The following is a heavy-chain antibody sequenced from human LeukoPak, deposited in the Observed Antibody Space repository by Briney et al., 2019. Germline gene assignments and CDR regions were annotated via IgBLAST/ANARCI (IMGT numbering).Heavy chain of an antibody. J-gene: IGHJ6*02. Sequence: SETLSLTCTVSGGSISSGSYYWSWIRQPAGKGLEWIGRIYTSGSTNYNPSPKSRVTISVDTSKNQFSLKLSSVTAADTAVYYCARGCSYGTDYYCGMDVWGQGTTVTVSS. V-gene: IGHV4-61*02. CDR1: GGSISSGSYY. D-gene: IGHD5-18*01. CDR2: IYTSGST. CDR3: ARGCSYGTDYYCGMDV.